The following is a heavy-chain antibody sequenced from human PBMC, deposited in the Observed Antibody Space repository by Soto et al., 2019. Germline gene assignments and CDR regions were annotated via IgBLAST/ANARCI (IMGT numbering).Heavy chain of an antibody. J-gene: IGHJ4*02. CDR1: GGAFGRYS. D-gene: IGHD4-17*01. Sequence: QVQLEQSGPEVKRPGTSVKVSCKASGGAFGRYSVSWVRQAPGQGLEWIGGVIPVFNTSNYSLKFQGRVAIFADLSTSTVFMELRSLRSEDTVLYYCARGDEMTAVTIFEYWGQGTLVTVSS. CDR3: ARGDEMTAVTIFEY. V-gene: IGHV1-69*01. CDR2: VIPVFNTS.